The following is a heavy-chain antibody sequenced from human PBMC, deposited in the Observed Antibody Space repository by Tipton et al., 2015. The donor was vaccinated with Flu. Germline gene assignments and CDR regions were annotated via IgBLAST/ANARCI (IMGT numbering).Heavy chain of an antibody. CDR3: ASGTRRISMSDY. J-gene: IGHJ4*02. CDR2: IYSGGST. D-gene: IGHD3-10*02. CDR1: GFTVSSNY. Sequence: SLRLSCAASGFTVSSNYMSWVRQAPGKGLEWVSVIYSGGSTYYADSVTGRFTISRDNSKNTLYLQMNSLRAEDTAVYYCASGTRRISMSDYWGQGTLVTVCS. V-gene: IGHV3-53*01.